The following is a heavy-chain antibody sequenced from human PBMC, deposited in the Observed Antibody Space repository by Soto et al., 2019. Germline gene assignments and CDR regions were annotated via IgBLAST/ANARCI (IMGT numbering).Heavy chain of an antibody. Sequence: QVQLVQSGAEVRQPASSVKVSCKTSGGTFSSYAISWVRQAPGQGLEWMGGIVPIVDTSTYAQKFQGRVTITADESTSTVYMELSSLRSDDTAVDVRVVAIPGYPDNWGQGTLVTVSS. CDR2: IVPIVDTS. D-gene: IGHD5-12*01. CDR1: GGTFSSYA. V-gene: IGHV1-69*12. J-gene: IGHJ4*02. CDR3: VVAIPGYPDN.